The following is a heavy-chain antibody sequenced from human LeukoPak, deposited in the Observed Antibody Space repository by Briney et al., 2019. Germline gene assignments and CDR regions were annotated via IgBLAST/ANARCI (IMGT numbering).Heavy chain of an antibody. J-gene: IGHJ4*02. CDR2: ISGSGGST. D-gene: IGHD3-22*01. CDR3: ASDHVKAGDDYDSSGYYEGSRDY. CDR1: GFTFSSYA. V-gene: IGHV3-23*01. Sequence: TGGSLRLSCAASGFTFSSYAMSWVRQAPGKGLEWVSAISGSGGSTYYADSVKGRFTISRDNSKNTLYLQMNSLRAEDTAVYYCASDHVKAGDDYDSSGYYEGSRDYWGQGTLVTVSS.